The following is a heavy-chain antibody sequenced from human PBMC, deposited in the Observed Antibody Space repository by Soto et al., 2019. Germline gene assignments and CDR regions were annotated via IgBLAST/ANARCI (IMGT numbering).Heavy chain of an antibody. V-gene: IGHV4-34*01. CDR3: ARGSGYLGF. D-gene: IGHD6-25*01. Sequence: AETLSLTXAVYGGSFSGYYWSWIRQPPGKGLEWIGEINHIGGTNYNPSLKSRVTLSIDTSKNQFFLKVSSVIAADTAVYYCARGSGYLGFWGQGTQVTVSS. J-gene: IGHJ4*02. CDR1: GGSFSGYY. CDR2: INHIGGT.